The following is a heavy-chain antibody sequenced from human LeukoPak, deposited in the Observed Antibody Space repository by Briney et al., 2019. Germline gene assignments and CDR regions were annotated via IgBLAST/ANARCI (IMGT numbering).Heavy chain of an antibody. Sequence: GGTLRLSCAASGFTFSKHGMNWVRQAPGKGLEWVSFIYSDNTHYSDSVKGRFTISRDNTKNSLSLQMNSLRAEDTAVYFCARGGFTYSSWGQGTLVSVSS. V-gene: IGHV3-21*01. D-gene: IGHD5-18*01. J-gene: IGHJ5*02. CDR3: ARGGFTYSS. CDR1: GFTFSKHG. CDR2: IYSDNT.